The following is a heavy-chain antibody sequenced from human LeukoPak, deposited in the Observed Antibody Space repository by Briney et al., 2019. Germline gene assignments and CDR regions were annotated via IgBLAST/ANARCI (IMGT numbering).Heavy chain of an antibody. CDR1: GGSISSSSYY. J-gene: IGHJ6*03. CDR2: IYYSGST. D-gene: IGHD6-19*01. V-gene: IGHV4-39*01. Sequence: SETLSLTCTVSGGSISSSSYYWGWIRQPPGKGLEWIGSIYYSGSTYYNPSLKRRVTISVDTSKNQFSLKLSSVTAADTAVYYCARHSPGAVAGTDYYYYYMDVWGKGTTVTVSS. CDR3: ARHSPGAVAGTDYYYYYMDV.